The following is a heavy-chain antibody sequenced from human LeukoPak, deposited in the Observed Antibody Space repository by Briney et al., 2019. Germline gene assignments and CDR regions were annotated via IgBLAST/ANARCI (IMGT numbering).Heavy chain of an antibody. Sequence: PGGSLRLSCAASGFTFSDYYMSWIRQAPGKGLERVSYISSSGATIYYADSVKGRFTISRDNAKNSLYLQMNSLRGEDTAVYYCARLGIFGVLGGTPYRYYMDVWGKGTTVTVSS. J-gene: IGHJ6*03. D-gene: IGHD3-3*01. CDR1: GFTFSDYY. CDR3: ARLGIFGVLGGTPYRYYMDV. CDR2: ISSSGATI. V-gene: IGHV3-11*04.